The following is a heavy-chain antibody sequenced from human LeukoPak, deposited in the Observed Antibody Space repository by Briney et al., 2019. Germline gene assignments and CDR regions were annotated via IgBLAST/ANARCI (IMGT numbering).Heavy chain of an antibody. J-gene: IGHJ3*02. Sequence: PSETLSLTCTVSGGSISSYYWSWIRQPPGKGLEWIGYIYYSGSTNYNPSLKSRVTISVDTSNNQFSLKLSSVTAADTAVYYCARAVGAASDIWGQGTMVTVSS. V-gene: IGHV4-59*01. D-gene: IGHD1-26*01. CDR3: ARAVGAASDI. CDR1: GGSISSYY. CDR2: IYYSGST.